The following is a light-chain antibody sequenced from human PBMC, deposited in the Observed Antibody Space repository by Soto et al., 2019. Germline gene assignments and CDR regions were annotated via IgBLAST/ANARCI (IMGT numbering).Light chain of an antibody. Sequence: DIQMTQSPSTLSASVGARAPITCRASQSISNWLAWYQQNPGKAPKLLIYDASSLKSGVPSRFSGSGSGTEITLTISSLQPGDFATYYCQQYNSYSSLTFGGGTKVDIK. CDR1: QSISNW. CDR3: QQYNSYSSLT. V-gene: IGKV1-5*01. J-gene: IGKJ4*01. CDR2: DAS.